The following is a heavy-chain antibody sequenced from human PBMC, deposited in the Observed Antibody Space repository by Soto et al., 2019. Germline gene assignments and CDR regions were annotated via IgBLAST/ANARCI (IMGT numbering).Heavy chain of an antibody. Sequence: GGSLRLSCAASGFTFSSYAMHWVRQAPGKGLEWVAVISYDGSNKYYADSVKGRFTISRDNSKNTLYLQMNSLRAEDTAVYYCASDSIVLMVYAKLSGAFDIWGQGTMVTVSS. J-gene: IGHJ3*02. D-gene: IGHD2-8*01. V-gene: IGHV3-30*01. CDR2: ISYDGSNK. CDR3: ASDSIVLMVYAKLSGAFDI. CDR1: GFTFSSYA.